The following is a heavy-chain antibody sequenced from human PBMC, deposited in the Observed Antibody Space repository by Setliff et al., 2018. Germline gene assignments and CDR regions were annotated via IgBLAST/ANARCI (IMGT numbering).Heavy chain of an antibody. CDR2: INPHGTEK. J-gene: IGHJ5*02. V-gene: IGHV3-7*01. Sequence: GGSLRLSCTASGLSYSNDWVSWVRQAPGKGLEWLASINPHGTEKYYADSVKGRFTISRDNAKNSLSLQMNNLRTEDTAVYYCAGDVYDFRTGLGGPWGQGTRGTVSS. D-gene: IGHD3-3*01. CDR1: GLSYSNDW. CDR3: AGDVYDFRTGLGGP.